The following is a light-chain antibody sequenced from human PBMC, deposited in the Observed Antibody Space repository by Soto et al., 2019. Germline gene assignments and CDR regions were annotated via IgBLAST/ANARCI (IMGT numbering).Light chain of an antibody. CDR3: QQYYNWPRT. V-gene: IGKV3D-15*01. CDR1: QSVTSN. CDR2: GVY. Sequence: EIVLTQSPGTLSVSAGESATLYCRARQSVTSNFLALYQQRPGQAPRLLIYGVYSRATGIPDRFSGSASGTEFTLTISSLQSEDFAVYYCQQYYNWPRTFGQGTKV. J-gene: IGKJ1*01.